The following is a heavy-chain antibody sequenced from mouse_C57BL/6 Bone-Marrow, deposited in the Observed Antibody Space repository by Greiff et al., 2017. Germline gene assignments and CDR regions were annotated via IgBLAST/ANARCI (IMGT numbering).Heavy chain of an antibody. Sequence: QVQLQQPGAELVKPGASVKMSCKASGYTFTSYWITWVKQRPGQGLEWIGDIYPGSGSTNYNEKFKSKATLTVETSSSTAYMQLSSLTSEDSAVYYCARAGYEGCAYWGRETLVTVSA. CDR2: IYPGSGST. CDR3: ARAGYEGCAY. J-gene: IGHJ3*01. CDR1: GYTFTSYW. V-gene: IGHV1-55*01. D-gene: IGHD2-2*01.